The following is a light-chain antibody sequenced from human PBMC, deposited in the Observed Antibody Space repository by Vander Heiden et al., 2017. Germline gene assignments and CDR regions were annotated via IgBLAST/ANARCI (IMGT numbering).Light chain of an antibody. V-gene: IGLV1-47*02. CDR2: SNN. J-gene: IGLJ3*02. CDR3: AAWDDSLSGWV. CDR1: RSNFGSTY. Sequence: QSVLTQPPSASGTRGQRVTLPCSGSRSNFGSTYRYWYQQLPGPAPKHLIYSNNPRPSGVPDRFSGSKSGTSASLAISGLRSEDEADYYCAAWDDSLSGWVFGGGTKLTVL.